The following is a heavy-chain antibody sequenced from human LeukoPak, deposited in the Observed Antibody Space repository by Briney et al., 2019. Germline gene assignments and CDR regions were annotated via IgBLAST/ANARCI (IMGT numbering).Heavy chain of an antibody. Sequence: PSETLSLTCAVYGGSFSGYYWSWIRQPPGKGLEWIGEINHSGSTNYNPSLKSRVTISVDTSKNPFSLKLSSVTAADTAVYYCVTGTYYYDSSGYFRLPFQHWARAPWSPSPQ. J-gene: IGHJ1*01. CDR1: GGSFSGYY. CDR2: INHSGST. V-gene: IGHV4-34*01. D-gene: IGHD3-22*01. CDR3: VTGTYYYDSSGYFRLPFQH.